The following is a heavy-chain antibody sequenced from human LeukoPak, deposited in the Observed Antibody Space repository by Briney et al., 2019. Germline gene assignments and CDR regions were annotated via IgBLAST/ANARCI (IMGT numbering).Heavy chain of an antibody. V-gene: IGHV3-7*03. CDR1: GFIFRDYW. Sequence: GGSLRLSCVVSGFIFRDYWMSWVRQAPGKGLEWVANIKQDGSAKHYVDSVKGRFTISRDNAKNSLYLQMNSLRAEDTAIYYCARRYFDYWGQGTLVTVSS. CDR2: IKQDGSAK. CDR3: ARRYFDY. J-gene: IGHJ4*02.